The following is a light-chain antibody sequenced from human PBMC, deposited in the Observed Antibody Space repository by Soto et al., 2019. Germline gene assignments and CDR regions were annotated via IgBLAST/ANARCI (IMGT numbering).Light chain of an antibody. CDR2: GAS. Sequence: EIVMTQSPATLSVSPGERATLSCRASQSVSRTYLAWFQQKPDQAPRLLIYGASNRATGIPDRFSGSGSGTDFTLTINKLEPGDFAVYFCQQYGSSPYTFGQGTKVEVK. V-gene: IGKV3-20*01. J-gene: IGKJ2*01. CDR1: QSVSRTY. CDR3: QQYGSSPYT.